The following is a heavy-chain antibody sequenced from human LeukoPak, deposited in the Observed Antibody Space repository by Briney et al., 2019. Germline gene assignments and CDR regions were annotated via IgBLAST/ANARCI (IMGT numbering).Heavy chain of an antibody. CDR3: TRDPRHFDS. D-gene: IGHD6-6*01. J-gene: IGHJ5*01. CDR1: GFTFSSYS. CDR2: ISNTSTR. Sequence: GGSLRLSCAASGFTFSSYSMNWVRQAPGKGLEWVSNISNTSTRSYADSVKGRFTISRDNAKNSLYLQMSSLRVEDTAVYYCTRDPRHFDSCGQGTLVTVSS. V-gene: IGHV3-48*01.